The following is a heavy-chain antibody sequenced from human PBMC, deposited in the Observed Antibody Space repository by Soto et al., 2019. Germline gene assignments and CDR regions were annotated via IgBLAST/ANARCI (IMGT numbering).Heavy chain of an antibody. V-gene: IGHV4-30-2*01. CDR1: GGSISSGGYS. J-gene: IGHJ4*02. Sequence: PSETLSLTCAVSGGSISSGGYSWSWIRQPPGKGLEWIGYIYHSGSTYYNPSLKSRVTISVDRSKNQFSLKLSSVTAADTAVYYCARSYGSRGYFDYWGQGTLVTVPQ. D-gene: IGHD2-8*01. CDR3: ARSYGSRGYFDY. CDR2: IYHSGST.